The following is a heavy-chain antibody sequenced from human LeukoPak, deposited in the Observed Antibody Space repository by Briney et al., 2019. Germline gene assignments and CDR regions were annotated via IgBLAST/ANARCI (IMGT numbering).Heavy chain of an antibody. CDR1: GFTFSTYS. J-gene: IGHJ4*02. D-gene: IGHD6-19*01. V-gene: IGHV3-21*01. CDR2: ISSSSSYI. CDR3: ARGAYSSVFSFYDY. Sequence: PGGSLRLSCAASGFTFSTYSMNWVRQAPGKGPEWVSSISSSSSYIYYADSVKGRFTISRDNAKNSLYVQMNSLRAEDTAVYYCARGAYSSVFSFYDYWGQGTLVTVSS.